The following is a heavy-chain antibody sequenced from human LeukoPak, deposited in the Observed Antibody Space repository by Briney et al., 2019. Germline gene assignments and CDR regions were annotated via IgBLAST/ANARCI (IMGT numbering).Heavy chain of an antibody. J-gene: IGHJ4*02. V-gene: IGHV2-70*04. D-gene: IGHD3-22*01. CDR2: IDWDDDK. Sequence: SGPALVKSTQTLTLTCTFSGFSLTASGMRVSWIRQPPGKALEWLARIDWDDDKFYSTSLKTRLTISKDTSKNQVVLTMTNMDPVDTATFYCSRSYYYDSSGYVDYWGQGTLVTVSS. CDR3: SRSYYYDSSGYVDY. CDR1: GFSLTASGMR.